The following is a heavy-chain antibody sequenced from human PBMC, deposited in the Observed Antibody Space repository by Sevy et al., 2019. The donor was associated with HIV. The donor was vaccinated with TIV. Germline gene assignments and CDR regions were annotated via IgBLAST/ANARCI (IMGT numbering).Heavy chain of an antibody. CDR3: ARESPSDWYLDS. V-gene: IGHV3-33*01. J-gene: IGHJ4*02. D-gene: IGHD6-19*01. CDR2: IWFDGSVK. CDR1: GFSFSNSG. Sequence: GESLKISCAASGFSFSNSGMHWVRQAPDKGLEWVAAIWFDGSVKYYKDSVKDRFTIFRDNSRNTQYLQINSLRAEDTAVYYCARESPSDWYLDSWGQGALVTVSS.